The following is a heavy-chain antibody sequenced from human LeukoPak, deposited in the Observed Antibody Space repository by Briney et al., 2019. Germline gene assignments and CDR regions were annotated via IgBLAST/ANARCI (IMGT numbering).Heavy chain of an antibody. J-gene: IGHJ6*03. V-gene: IGHV1-2*02. CDR2: ISPNSGGT. CDR3: VTGNQLPLDYYYYRNV. Sequence: ASVKVSCKASGYTFTGYYMHWVRQAPGQGLEWMGWISPNSGGTNYAQKFQGRVTMTRDTSISTAYMELSRLRSDDTAVHYCVTGNQLPLDYYYYRNVWGKGTTVTVSS. D-gene: IGHD2-2*01. CDR1: GYTFTGYY.